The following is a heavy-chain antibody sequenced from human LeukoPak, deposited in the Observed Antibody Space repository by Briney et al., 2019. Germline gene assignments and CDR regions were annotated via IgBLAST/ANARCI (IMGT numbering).Heavy chain of an antibody. CDR2: ISYDGSNK. Sequence: GGSLRLSCAASGFTFNSYAMHWVRQAPGKGLEWVAVISYDGSNKYYADSVKGRFTISRDNSKNTLYLQMNSLRAEDTAVYYCASLSIAVDLNWFDPWGQGTLVTVSS. CDR3: ASLSIAVDLNWFDP. V-gene: IGHV3-30-3*01. D-gene: IGHD6-19*01. J-gene: IGHJ5*02. CDR1: GFTFNSYA.